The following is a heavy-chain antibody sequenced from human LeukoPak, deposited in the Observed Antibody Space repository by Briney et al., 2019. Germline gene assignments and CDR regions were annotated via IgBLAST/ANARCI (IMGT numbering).Heavy chain of an antibody. J-gene: IGHJ5*02. Sequence: GESLQTSCKDFGLNFNSYWIGWVRQMPGKGLEWMGIIYPDGSETQYSPAFQGQVTISADKSITTVYLQWGSLKASDTAIYFCARRRYDGSPHWVDPWGQGTLVTVSS. CDR2: IYPDGSET. CDR3: ARRRYDGSPHWVDP. CDR1: GLNFNSYW. V-gene: IGHV5-51*01. D-gene: IGHD1-26*01.